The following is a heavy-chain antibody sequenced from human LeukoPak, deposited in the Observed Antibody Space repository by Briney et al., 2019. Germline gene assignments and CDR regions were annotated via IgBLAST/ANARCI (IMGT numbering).Heavy chain of an antibody. CDR2: ISSTSGTI. J-gene: IGHJ4*02. CDR3: ARVSFTSAWSFDY. D-gene: IGHD6-19*01. Sequence: GGSLRLSCAASGFTFSSYSMNWVRQAPGKGLEWVSYISSTSGTIQYGDSVNGRFTISRDNAKNSLYLQIDGLRAEDTAVYYCARVSFTSAWSFDYWGPGTLVTVSS. CDR1: GFTFSSYS. V-gene: IGHV3-48*04.